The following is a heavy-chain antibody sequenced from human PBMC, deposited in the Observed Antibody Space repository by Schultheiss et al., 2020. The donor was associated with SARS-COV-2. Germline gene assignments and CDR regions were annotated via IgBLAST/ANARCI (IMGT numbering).Heavy chain of an antibody. J-gene: IGHJ4*02. Sequence: GGSLRLSCAASGFTFSSYAMHWVRQAPGKGLEWVAVISYDGSNKYYADSVKGRFTISRDNSKNTLYLQMNSLRAEDTAVYYCAGVQYQLLFWASFDYWGQGTLVTVSS. V-gene: IGHV3-30-3*01. CDR1: GFTFSSYA. D-gene: IGHD2-2*01. CDR3: AGVQYQLLFWASFDY. CDR2: ISYDGSNK.